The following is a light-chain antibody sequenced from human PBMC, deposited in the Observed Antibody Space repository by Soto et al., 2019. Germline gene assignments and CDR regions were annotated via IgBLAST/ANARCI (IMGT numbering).Light chain of an antibody. Sequence: QSVLTQPPSVSAAPGPKVTISFSGSSSNNGNNYVSWYQQLPGTAPKLLIYENNKRPSGILDRFSGSKSGTSATLVITGLHTGDEADYYCGTWDSSLSAYVFGTGTKVTVL. CDR1: SSNNGNNY. J-gene: IGLJ1*01. CDR3: GTWDSSLSAYV. CDR2: ENN. V-gene: IGLV1-51*02.